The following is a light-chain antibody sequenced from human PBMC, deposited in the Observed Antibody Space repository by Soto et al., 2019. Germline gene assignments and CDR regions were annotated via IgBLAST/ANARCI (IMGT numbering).Light chain of an antibody. V-gene: IGLV2-8*01. J-gene: IGLJ2*01. Sequence: QSALTQPASVSGSPGQSITISCTGTSSDIGYYNYVSWYQQHPGKAPKLMIYEVSNRPSGIPDRFSGSKSGHTASLTVSGLRADDEATYYCSSYAGSDFLVFGGGTKVTVL. CDR2: EVS. CDR1: SSDIGYYNY. CDR3: SSYAGSDFLV.